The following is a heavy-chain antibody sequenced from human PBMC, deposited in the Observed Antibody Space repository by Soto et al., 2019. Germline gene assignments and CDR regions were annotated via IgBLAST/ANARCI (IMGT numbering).Heavy chain of an antibody. J-gene: IGHJ6*02. Sequence: ASVKVSCEASGYTFTGYYMHCVRQAPGQGLEWMGWINPNSGGTNYAQKFQGWVTMTRDTSISTAYMELSRLRSDDTAVYYCARIGMDYYYGMDVWGQGTTVTVSS. CDR2: INPNSGGT. V-gene: IGHV1-2*04. CDR3: ARIGMDYYYGMDV. D-gene: IGHD1-20*01. CDR1: GYTFTGYY.